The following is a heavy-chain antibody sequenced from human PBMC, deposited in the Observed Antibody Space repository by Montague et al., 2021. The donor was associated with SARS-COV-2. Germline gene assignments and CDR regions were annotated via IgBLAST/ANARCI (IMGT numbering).Heavy chain of an antibody. Sequence: SETLSLTCAVSGGSISSYYWSWIRQSPGKGLEWIGDISYSGSTNFNPSLKSRVSMSLDTSKNQFSLRLSAVTAADTAGYYCARAQNSCLFATSFNGLDLWGQGALVTVSS. CDR1: GGSISSYY. D-gene: IGHD2-2*01. CDR3: ARAQNSCLFATSFNGLDL. J-gene: IGHJ5*02. V-gene: IGHV4-59*01. CDR2: ISYSGST.